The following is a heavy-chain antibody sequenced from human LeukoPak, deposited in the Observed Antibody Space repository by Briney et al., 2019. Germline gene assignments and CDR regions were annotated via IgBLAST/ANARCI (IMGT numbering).Heavy chain of an antibody. J-gene: IGHJ4*02. V-gene: IGHV3-21*01. CDR1: GFTFSSYS. CDR2: ISGGSIHI. CDR3: ARFKTRGTVDFDF. Sequence: GGSLRLSWAASGFTFSSYSMNWVRQAPGKGLEWVSSISGGSIHILYAASVKGRFTISRDDSKNSLYLQMNSLRAEDTAVYYCARFKTRGTVDFDFWGQGTLVTVSS. D-gene: IGHD3-16*01.